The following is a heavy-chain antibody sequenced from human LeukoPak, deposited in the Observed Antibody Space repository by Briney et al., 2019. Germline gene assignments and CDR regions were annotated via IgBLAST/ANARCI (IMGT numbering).Heavy chain of an antibody. J-gene: IGHJ3*02. CDR1: GYAFTAHH. CDR2: INPNSGGT. Sequence: ASVKVSCQASGYAFTAHHIHWVRQAPGQGLEWMGRINPNSGGTNYAQKFQGRVTMTRDTSISTVDMELSRLRSDDTAVYYCARANSENAFDIWGQGTMVTVSS. D-gene: IGHD1-26*01. V-gene: IGHV1-2*06. CDR3: ARANSENAFDI.